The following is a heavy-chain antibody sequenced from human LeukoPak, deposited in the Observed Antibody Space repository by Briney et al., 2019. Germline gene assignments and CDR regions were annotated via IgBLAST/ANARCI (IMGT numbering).Heavy chain of an antibody. V-gene: IGHV1-69*04. CDR3: ARDELTPDIVPTLDP. D-gene: IGHD2-15*01. J-gene: IGHJ5*02. CDR2: IIPIFGIA. CDR1: GGTFSSYA. Sequence: SVKVSCKASGGTFSSYAISWVRQAPGQGLEWMGRIIPIFGIANYAQKFQGRVTITADKSTSTAYMELSSLRSEDTAVYYCARDELTPDIVPTLDPWGQGTLVTVSS.